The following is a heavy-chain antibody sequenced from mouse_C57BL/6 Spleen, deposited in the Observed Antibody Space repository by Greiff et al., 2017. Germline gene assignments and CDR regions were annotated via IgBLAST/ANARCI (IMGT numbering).Heavy chain of an antibody. CDR1: GFTFSDYY. CDR3: ARVRRDYAMDY. CDR2: INYDGSST. Sequence: EVQLVESEGGLVQPGSSMKLSCTASGFTFSDYYMAWVRQVPEKGLEWVANINYDGSSTYYLDSLKSRFIISRDNAKNILYLQMSSLKSEDTATYYCARVRRDYAMDYWGQGTSVTVSS. V-gene: IGHV5-16*01. J-gene: IGHJ4*01.